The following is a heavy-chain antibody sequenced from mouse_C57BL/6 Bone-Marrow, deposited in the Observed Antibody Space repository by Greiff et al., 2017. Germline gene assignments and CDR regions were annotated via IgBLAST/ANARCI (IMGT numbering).Heavy chain of an antibody. V-gene: IGHV1-64*01. CDR3: ARYGYYWYFDV. CDR2: IHPNSGST. CDR1: GYTFTSYW. Sequence: QVQLKQSGAELVKPGASVKLSCKASGYTFTSYWMHWVKQRPGQGLEWIGMIHPNSGSTNYNEKFKSKATLTVDKSSSTAYMQLSSLTSEDSAVYYCARYGYYWYFDVWGTGTTVTVSS. D-gene: IGHD2-2*01. J-gene: IGHJ1*03.